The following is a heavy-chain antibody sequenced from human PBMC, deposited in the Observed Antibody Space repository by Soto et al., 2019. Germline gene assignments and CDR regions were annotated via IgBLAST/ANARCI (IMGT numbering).Heavy chain of an antibody. CDR1: GFTFSDEN. CDR3: GRVSDCHGTSCFFPPHV. CDR2: ISGGGSYI. D-gene: IGHD2-2*01. Sequence: PGGALRLCCSASGFTFSDENMSWVRQVPGKGLEWVSGISGGGSYIFYADSVQGRFSISRDNPKNSLFLEMKSLRVEDTAVYYYGRVSDCHGTSCFFPPHVWGQGTTVTVSS. J-gene: IGHJ6*02. V-gene: IGHV3-21*06.